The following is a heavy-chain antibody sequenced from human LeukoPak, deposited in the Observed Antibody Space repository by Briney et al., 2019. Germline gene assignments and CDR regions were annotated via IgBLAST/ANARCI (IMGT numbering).Heavy chain of an antibody. V-gene: IGHV1-69*05. CDR3: AREDQGDYGDYVNWFDP. D-gene: IGHD4-17*01. CDR2: IIPIFGTA. CDR1: GGTFSSYA. J-gene: IGHJ5*02. Sequence: ASAKVSCKASGGTFSSYAISWVRQAPGQGLEWMGGIIPIFGTANYAQKFQGRVTITTDESTSTAYMELSSLRSEDTAVYYCAREDQGDYGDYVNWFDPWGQGTLVTVSS.